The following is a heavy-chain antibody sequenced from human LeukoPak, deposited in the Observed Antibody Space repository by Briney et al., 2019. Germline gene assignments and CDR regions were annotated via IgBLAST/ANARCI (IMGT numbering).Heavy chain of an antibody. CDR3: ARVKWFRVSDWFDP. D-gene: IGHD3-10*01. CDR2: IYYSGST. J-gene: IGHJ5*02. CDR1: GGSISSSNYY. V-gene: IGHV4-39*07. Sequence: SETLSLTCTVSGGSISSSNYYWGWIRQPPGKGLEWIGSIYYSGSTNYNPSLKSRVTISVDTSKNQFSLKLSSVTAADTAVYYCARVKWFRVSDWFDPWGQGTLVTVSS.